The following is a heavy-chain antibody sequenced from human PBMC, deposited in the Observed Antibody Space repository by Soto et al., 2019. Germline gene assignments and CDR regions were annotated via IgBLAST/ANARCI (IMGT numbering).Heavy chain of an antibody. Sequence: EVQLVESGGGLVQPGGSLRLSCAASGFTFSSYEMNWVRQAPGKGLEWVSYISSSGSTIYYADSVKGRFTISRDNAKNSLYLQMNSLRAEATAVYYCARDCGGDCYHGLSYWGQGTLVTVSS. CDR1: GFTFSSYE. D-gene: IGHD2-21*02. J-gene: IGHJ4*02. V-gene: IGHV3-48*03. CDR2: ISSSGSTI. CDR3: ARDCGGDCYHGLSY.